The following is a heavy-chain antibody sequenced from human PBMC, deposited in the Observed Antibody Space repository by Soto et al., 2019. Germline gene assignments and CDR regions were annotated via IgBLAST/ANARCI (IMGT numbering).Heavy chain of an antibody. CDR3: TTLSMTIFGVVLMDV. J-gene: IGHJ6*02. CDR2: IKSKTDGGTT. Sequence: EVQLVESGGGLVKPGGSLRLSCAASGFTFSNAWMNWVRQAPGKGLEWVGRIKSKTDGGTTDYAAPVKGRFTISRDDSNNTLYLQMNSLKTEGTAVYYCTTLSMTIFGVVLMDVWGQGTTVTVSS. V-gene: IGHV3-15*07. D-gene: IGHD3-3*01. CDR1: GFTFSNAW.